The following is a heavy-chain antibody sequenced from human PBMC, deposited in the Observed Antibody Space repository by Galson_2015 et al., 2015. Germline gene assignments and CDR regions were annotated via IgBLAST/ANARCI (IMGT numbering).Heavy chain of an antibody. Sequence: CALSGDSVSSNSAAWNWIRQSPSRGLEWLGRTYYRSKWYNDYAVSVKSRITINPDTSKNQFSLQLNSVTPEDTAVYYCARVGGQWLVLDDAFDIWGQGTMVTVSS. J-gene: IGHJ3*02. CDR3: ARVGGQWLVLDDAFDI. CDR2: TYYRSKWYN. V-gene: IGHV6-1*01. D-gene: IGHD6-19*01. CDR1: GDSVSSNSAA.